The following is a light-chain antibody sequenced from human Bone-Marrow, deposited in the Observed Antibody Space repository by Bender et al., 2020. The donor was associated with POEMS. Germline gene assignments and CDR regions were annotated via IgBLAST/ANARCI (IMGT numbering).Light chain of an antibody. CDR1: ASDRGITP. Sequence: QSVLTQPPSASATPGQRVTISCSRSASDRGITPINWYQHLPGTAPKLIIYNSDQRPSGVPDRFSGSMSGTSASLAISGLHSEDEADYYCVAWDDTLNGWVFGGGTKLTVL. V-gene: IGLV1-44*01. J-gene: IGLJ2*01. CDR3: VAWDDTLNGWV. CDR2: NSD.